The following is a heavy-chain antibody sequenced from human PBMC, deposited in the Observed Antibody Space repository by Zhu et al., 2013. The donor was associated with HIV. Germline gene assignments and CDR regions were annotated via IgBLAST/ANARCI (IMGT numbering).Heavy chain of an antibody. CDR2: MDPKSGNT. CDR3: TRAVVRTEAPRGWFDP. Sequence: QVQLVQSGAEVKKAGASVKVSCKASGYIFSSYDINWVRQATGQGLELMGWMDPKSGNTGNLQKFQGRVTITADESTNTAYMELSSLRSEDTAVYFCTRAVVRTEAPRGWFDPWGQGTLVTVSA. V-gene: IGHV1-8*01. CDR1: GYIFSSYD. D-gene: IGHD2-15*01. J-gene: IGHJ5*02.